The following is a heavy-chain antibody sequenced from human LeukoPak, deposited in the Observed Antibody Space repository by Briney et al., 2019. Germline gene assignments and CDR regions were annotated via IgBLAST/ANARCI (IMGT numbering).Heavy chain of an antibody. CDR3: AKGRYYYDSSGYPPDY. Sequence: GGSLRLSCAASGFTFSSYAMSWVLQAPGKGLEWVSAISGSGGSTYYADSVKGRFTIPRDNSKNTLYLQMNSLRAEDTAVYYCAKGRYYYDSSGYPPDYWGQGTLVTVSS. D-gene: IGHD3-22*01. CDR2: ISGSGGST. CDR1: GFTFSSYA. V-gene: IGHV3-23*01. J-gene: IGHJ4*02.